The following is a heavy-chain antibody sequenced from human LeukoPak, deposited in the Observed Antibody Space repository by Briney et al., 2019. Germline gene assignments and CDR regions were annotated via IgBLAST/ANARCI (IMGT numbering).Heavy chain of an antibody. J-gene: IGHJ4*02. Sequence: PGGSLRLSCAASGFTFSSYGMHWVRQAPGKGPVWLARINSDGYSISYADSVKGRFTISRDNAKNTLYLQMNTLRAEDTAIYYCARAIAVAGTDSWGQGTLVTVSS. CDR1: GFTFSSYG. CDR3: ARAIAVAGTDS. CDR2: INSDGYSI. D-gene: IGHD6-19*01. V-gene: IGHV3-74*01.